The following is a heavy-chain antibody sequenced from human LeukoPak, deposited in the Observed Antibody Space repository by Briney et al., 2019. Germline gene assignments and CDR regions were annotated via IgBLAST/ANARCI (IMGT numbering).Heavy chain of an antibody. Sequence: SETLSLTCTVSSGSISSYYWSWIRQPAGKGLEWIGRILTSGSTNYNPSLQSRVTMSVDTSKNQFSLRLNSMTAADTAVYYCAREFSYGSNGRGFDYWGQGTLVTVSS. J-gene: IGHJ4*02. CDR2: ILTSGST. V-gene: IGHV4-4*07. CDR3: AREFSYGSNGRGFDY. D-gene: IGHD4-23*01. CDR1: SGSISSYY.